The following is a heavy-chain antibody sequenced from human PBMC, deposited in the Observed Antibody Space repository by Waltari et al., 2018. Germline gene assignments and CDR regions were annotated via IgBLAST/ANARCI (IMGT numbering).Heavy chain of an antibody. CDR1: GFYFHYLG. CDR3: VKVGYVVVPGYAAFDG. V-gene: IGHV3-30*02. Sequence: VQLEEFGGGVVQPGGSLTLSCASSGFYFHYLGMHWVPQAPGQGLNWLTWNGLGGNKKYHADSLEGRFVISRDNSKTARYLETSRMIAADTAIYYCVKVGYVVVPGYAAFDGWSQGPMVTGSS. J-gene: IGHJ3*01. D-gene: IGHD2-15*01. CDR2: NGLGGNKK.